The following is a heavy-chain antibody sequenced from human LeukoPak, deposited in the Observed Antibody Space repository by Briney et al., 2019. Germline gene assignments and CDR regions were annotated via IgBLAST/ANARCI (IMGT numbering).Heavy chain of an antibody. CDR3: ARHSGVASAKFDY. CDR2: IYYSGST. J-gene: IGHJ4*02. Sequence: PSETLSLTCTVSGGSISGYYWSWIRQPPGKGLEWIGYIYYSGSTDYNPSLKSRVTISVDTSKNQFSLKLSSVTAADTAMYYCARHSGVASAKFDYWGQGTLVTVSS. V-gene: IGHV4-59*08. D-gene: IGHD3-10*01. CDR1: GGSISGYY.